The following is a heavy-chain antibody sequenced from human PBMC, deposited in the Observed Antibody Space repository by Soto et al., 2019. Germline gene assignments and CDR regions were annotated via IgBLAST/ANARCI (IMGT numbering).Heavy chain of an antibody. V-gene: IGHV3-21*01. CDR3: AREWRWCGESAEPKISRFDL. CDR1: GFTFSSYS. Sequence: GGSLIHSNAASGFTFSSYSMNWVRQAPGKGLEWVSSISSSSSYIYYADSVKGRFTISRDNAKNSLYLQMDSLRAEDTAVYYCAREWRWCGESAEPKISRFDLWGKGTLVTV. CDR2: ISSSSSYI. J-gene: IGHJ4*02. D-gene: IGHD3-10*01.